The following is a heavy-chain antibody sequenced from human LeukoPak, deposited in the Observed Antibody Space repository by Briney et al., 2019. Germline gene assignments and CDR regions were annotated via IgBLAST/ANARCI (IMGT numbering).Heavy chain of an antibody. Sequence: SETLSLTCAAYGGSFSGYYWSWIRQPPGKGLEWIGEINHSGSTNYNPSLKSRVTISVDTSKNQFSLKLSSVTAADTAVYYCARADYYGSGSYHLGWSQGTLVTVSS. CDR1: GGSFSGYY. D-gene: IGHD3-10*01. CDR2: INHSGST. CDR3: ARADYYGSGSYHLG. V-gene: IGHV4-34*01. J-gene: IGHJ4*02.